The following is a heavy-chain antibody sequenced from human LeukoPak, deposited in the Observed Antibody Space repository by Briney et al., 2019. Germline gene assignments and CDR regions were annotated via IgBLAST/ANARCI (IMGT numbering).Heavy chain of an antibody. D-gene: IGHD3-22*01. CDR2: IYSGGST. CDR3: AREAHKNYYDSSGYYLGAFDI. CDR1: GFTASSNY. J-gene: IGHJ3*02. Sequence: GGSLRLSCAASGFTASSNYMSWVRQAPGKGLEWVSVIYSGGSTYYADSVKGRFTISRDNSKNTLYLQMNSLRAEDTAVYYCAREAHKNYYDSSGYYLGAFDIWGQGTMVTVSS. V-gene: IGHV3-53*01.